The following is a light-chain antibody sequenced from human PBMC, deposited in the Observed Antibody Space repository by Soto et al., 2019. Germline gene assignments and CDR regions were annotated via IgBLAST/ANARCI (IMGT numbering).Light chain of an antibody. CDR1: QSVSSN. CDR2: AAS. CDR3: QQYNNWSPWT. V-gene: IGKV3-15*01. J-gene: IGKJ1*01. Sequence: EIALTQSPATLSVSPGERATLSCRASQSVSSNLAWYQQQPGQAPRHLIYAASTRAPGSPARFSRSGSGTDFPLTIIRLQSEAFAVYYCQQYNNWSPWTFGPGTKVEIK.